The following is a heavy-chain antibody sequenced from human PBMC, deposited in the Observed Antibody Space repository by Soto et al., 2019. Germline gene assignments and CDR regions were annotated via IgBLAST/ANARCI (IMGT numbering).Heavy chain of an antibody. CDR3: ARNTGWYLYDS. Sequence: SETLSLTCTVSGDSMSRHYWSWLRQPPGKGLEWIGYISSTGSTHYNTSLRSRVTISPDTSKKQFSLNLNSVTAADTAVYYCARNTGWYLYDSWGQGTLVTVSS. CDR1: GDSMSRHY. CDR2: ISSTGST. D-gene: IGHD6-19*01. V-gene: IGHV4-59*11. J-gene: IGHJ5*01.